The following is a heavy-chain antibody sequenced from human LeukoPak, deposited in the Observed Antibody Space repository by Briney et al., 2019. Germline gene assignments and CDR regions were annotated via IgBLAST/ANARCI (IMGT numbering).Heavy chain of an antibody. V-gene: IGHV3-21*01. D-gene: IGHD3-16*01. CDR2: ISSSSSYI. Sequence: GGSLRLSCAASGFTFSSYSMNWVRQAPGKGLEWVSSISSSSSYIYYADSVKGRFTISRDNSKNTLYLQMNSLRAEDTAVYYCAKVGLAAQFDYWGQGTLVTVSS. J-gene: IGHJ4*02. CDR1: GFTFSSYS. CDR3: AKVGLAAQFDY.